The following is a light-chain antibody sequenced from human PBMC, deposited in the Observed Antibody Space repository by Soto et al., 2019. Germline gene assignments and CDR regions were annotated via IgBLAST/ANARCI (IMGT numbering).Light chain of an antibody. Sequence: LTQPPSVSGSPGQSVTISCTGTSSDVGSYNRVSWYQQPPGTAPKLLIYDVSNRPSGVPDRFSGSKSGNAASLTISGLQAEDEADYYCSSYTSSSTYVVGTGTKVTVL. CDR1: SSDVGSYNR. V-gene: IGLV2-18*02. CDR2: DVS. CDR3: SSYTSSSTYV. J-gene: IGLJ1*01.